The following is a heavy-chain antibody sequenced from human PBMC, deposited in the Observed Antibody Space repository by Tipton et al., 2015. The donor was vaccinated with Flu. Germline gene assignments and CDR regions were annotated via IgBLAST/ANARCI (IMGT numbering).Heavy chain of an antibody. CDR1: GYSISSGYY. Sequence: TLSLTCAVSGYSISSGYYWGWIRQPPGKGREWIGGIYHSGTTYYNPSLKSRVPISVDTSKNQFSLKLSSVTAADTAVYYCARQLSVGATSGFDYWGQGTLVTVSS. CDR2: IYHSGTT. D-gene: IGHD1-26*01. CDR3: ARQLSVGATSGFDY. J-gene: IGHJ4*02. V-gene: IGHV4-38-2*01.